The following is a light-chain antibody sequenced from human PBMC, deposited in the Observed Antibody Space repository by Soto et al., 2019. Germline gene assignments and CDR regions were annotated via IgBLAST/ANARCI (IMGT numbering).Light chain of an antibody. CDR3: QQYNSYRT. Sequence: DIQMTQSPSTLSASVGDRVTITCRASQSISSWLAWYQQKPGKAPKLLIYDASSLESGVPSRFSGSGSGTEFTLTISSPQPDDFATYYCQQYNSYRTFGQGTKVDIK. J-gene: IGKJ1*01. V-gene: IGKV1-5*01. CDR1: QSISSW. CDR2: DAS.